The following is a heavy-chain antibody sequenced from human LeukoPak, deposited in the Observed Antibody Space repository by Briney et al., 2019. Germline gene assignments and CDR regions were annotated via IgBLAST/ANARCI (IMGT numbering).Heavy chain of an antibody. Sequence: GGSLSLSCAASGFALSSHWMTWVRQVPGRGPEWVANVNRDGSETYYLDSVKGRFTISKDNAKNSLYLQMNSLRAEDTALYHGMDVWGQGTTVIVSS. CDR1: GFALSSHW. CDR3: MDV. J-gene: IGHJ6*02. CDR2: VNRDGSET. V-gene: IGHV3-7*03.